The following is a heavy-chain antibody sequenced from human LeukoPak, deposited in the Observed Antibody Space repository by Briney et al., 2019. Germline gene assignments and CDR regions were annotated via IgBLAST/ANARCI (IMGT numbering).Heavy chain of an antibody. D-gene: IGHD2-2*03. CDR3: ARVDDLDAFDI. J-gene: IGHJ3*02. CDR2: VSSNGAKT. V-gene: IGHV3-23*01. CDR1: GFTFSSYA. Sequence: PGGSLRLSCAASGFTFSSYAITWVRQAPGKGLEWVSAVSSNGAKTFYADSVKGRFTIFRDNSKNTLFLQINSLRPEDTAMYYCARVDDLDAFDIWGQGTLVTVSS.